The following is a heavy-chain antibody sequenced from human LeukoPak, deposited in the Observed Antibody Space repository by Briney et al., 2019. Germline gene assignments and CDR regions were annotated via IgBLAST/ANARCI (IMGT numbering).Heavy chain of an antibody. J-gene: IGHJ4*02. D-gene: IGHD1-26*01. CDR2: ISYDGSNK. CDR1: GFTFSSYA. CDR3: AKDRSGSYSPYYFDY. Sequence: PGGSLRLSCAASGFTFSSYAMSWVRQAPGKGLEWVAVISYDGSNKYYADSVKGRFTISRDNSKNTLYLQMNSLRAEDTAVYYCAKDRSGSYSPYYFDYWGQGTLVTVSS. V-gene: IGHV3-30*18.